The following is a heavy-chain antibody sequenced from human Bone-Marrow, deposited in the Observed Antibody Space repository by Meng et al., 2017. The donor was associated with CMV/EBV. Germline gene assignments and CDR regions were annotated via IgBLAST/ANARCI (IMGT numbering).Heavy chain of an antibody. CDR2: IIPIFGTA. J-gene: IGHJ6*02. V-gene: IGHV1-69*05. D-gene: IGHD1-7*01. CDR3: ARDGTRSTPYYYYYGMDV. CDR1: GGTFSSYA. Sequence: SVKVSCKASGGTFSSYAISWVRQAPGQGLEWMGGIIPIFGTANYAQKFQGRVTITTDESTSTAYMELSSLRSEDTAVYYCARDGTRSTPYYYYYGMDVWGQGTTVTVSS.